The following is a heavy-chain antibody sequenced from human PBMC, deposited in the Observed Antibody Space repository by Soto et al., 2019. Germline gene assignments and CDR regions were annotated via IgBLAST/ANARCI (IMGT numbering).Heavy chain of an antibody. J-gene: IGHJ4*02. D-gene: IGHD6-19*01. CDR3: ARDADSGWLDFDY. V-gene: IGHV3-48*02. CDR2: ISSSSSTI. CDR1: GFTFSIYN. Sequence: PGGSLRLSCAASGFTFSIYNMNWVRQAPGKGLEWVSSISSSSSTIYYADSVKGRFTISRDNAKNSLYLQMNSLRDEDTAVYYCARDADSGWLDFDYWGQGTLVTVSS.